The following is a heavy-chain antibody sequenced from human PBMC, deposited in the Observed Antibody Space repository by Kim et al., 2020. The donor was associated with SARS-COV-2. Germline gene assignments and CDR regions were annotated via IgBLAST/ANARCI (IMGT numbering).Heavy chain of an antibody. CDR1: GYSFTSYW. J-gene: IGHJ3*02. D-gene: IGHD3-10*01. Sequence: GESLKISCKGSGYSFTSYWIGWVRQMPGKGLEWMGIIYPGDSDTRYSPSFQGQVTISADKSISTAYLQWSSLKASDTAMYYCARTYGSGDSTGAFDIWGQGTMVTVSS. CDR2: IYPGDSDT. CDR3: ARTYGSGDSTGAFDI. V-gene: IGHV5-51*01.